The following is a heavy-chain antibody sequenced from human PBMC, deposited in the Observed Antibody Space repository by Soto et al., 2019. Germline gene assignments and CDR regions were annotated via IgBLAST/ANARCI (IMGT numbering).Heavy chain of an antibody. D-gene: IGHD2-15*01. CDR1: GGSISSSSYY. Sequence: PSETLSLTCTVSGGSISSSSYYWGWIRQPPGKGLEWIGSIYYSGSTHYNPSLKSRVTISVDTSKNQFSLKLSSVTAADTAVYYCARHCCSGGSCYSYYYYYYMDVWGKGTTVTVSS. V-gene: IGHV4-39*01. CDR2: IYYSGST. CDR3: ARHCCSGGSCYSYYYYYYMDV. J-gene: IGHJ6*03.